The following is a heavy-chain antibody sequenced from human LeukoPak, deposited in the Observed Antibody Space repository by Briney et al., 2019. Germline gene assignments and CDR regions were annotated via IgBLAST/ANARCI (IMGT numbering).Heavy chain of an antibody. J-gene: IGHJ4*02. CDR3: ARSGRRGYSYGYGFDY. V-gene: IGHV4-34*01. D-gene: IGHD5-18*01. CDR1: GGSFSGYY. CDR2: INHSGST. Sequence: SETLSLTCAVYGGSFSGYYWSWIRQPPGKGLEWIGEINHSGSTNYNPSLKSRVTISVDTSKNQFSLKLSSVTAADTAVYYCARSGRRGYSYGYGFDYWGQGTLVTASS.